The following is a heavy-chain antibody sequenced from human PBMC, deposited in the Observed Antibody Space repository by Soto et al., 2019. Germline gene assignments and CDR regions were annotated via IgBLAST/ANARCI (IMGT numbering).Heavy chain of an antibody. D-gene: IGHD2-15*01. CDR3: AVVQYYFGY. V-gene: IGHV3-30*03. J-gene: IGHJ4*02. CDR1: EFPFSTYG. CDR2: ISYDGSNK. Sequence: QVQLVESGGGVVQPGRSLRLSCAASEFPFSTYGMHWVRQAPGQGLEWVAHISYDGSNKHYAASVKGRFTISRDNSKNMLFLQMSSLRTADTAVYYCAVVQYYFGYCGQGTRVSVSS.